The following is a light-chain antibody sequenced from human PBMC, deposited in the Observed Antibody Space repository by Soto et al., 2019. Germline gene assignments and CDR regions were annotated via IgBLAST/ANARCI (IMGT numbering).Light chain of an antibody. CDR3: QQYYDTPQT. CDR1: QSLLYSSNNKNY. V-gene: IGKV4-1*01. Sequence: DIVMTQSPDSLAVSLGERATINCKSSQSLLYSSNNKNYLLWYQQKPGQPPKLLIYWACTRESGVPDRFSGRWSGTDFTLTISSLQAEDVAVYYCQQYYDTPQTFGQGTKVEIK. J-gene: IGKJ1*01. CDR2: WAC.